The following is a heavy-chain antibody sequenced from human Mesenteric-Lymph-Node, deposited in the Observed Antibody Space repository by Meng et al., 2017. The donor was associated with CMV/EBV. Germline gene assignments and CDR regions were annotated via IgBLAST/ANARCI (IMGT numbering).Heavy chain of an antibody. Sequence: QLQRWGAGLLHPSETLSRTCAGYGGSCSGYYWSWIRQPPGKGLEWIGEINHSGSTNYTPSLKSRVTISVDTSKNQFSLKLSSVTAADTAVYYCARHQRWLKSEGGFNYWGQGTLVTVSS. CDR3: ARHQRWLKSEGGFNY. CDR2: INHSGST. J-gene: IGHJ4*02. D-gene: IGHD4-23*01. V-gene: IGHV4-34*01. CDR1: GGSCSGYY.